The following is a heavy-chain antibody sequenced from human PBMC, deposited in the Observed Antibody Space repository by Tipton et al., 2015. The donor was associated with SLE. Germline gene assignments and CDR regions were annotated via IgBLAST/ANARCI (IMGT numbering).Heavy chain of an antibody. D-gene: IGHD4/OR15-4a*01. CDR2: INHVGST. CDR3: ARGDYPFDMDV. CDR1: GGSFSGYD. Sequence: TLSLTCAVYGGSFSGYDWSWIRQPPGKGLEWIGEINHVGSTNHNPSLKSRVTISVDTSKNQFSLSLRSVTAADTAVYYCARGDYPFDMDVWGHGTTVTVS. J-gene: IGHJ6*02. V-gene: IGHV4-34*01.